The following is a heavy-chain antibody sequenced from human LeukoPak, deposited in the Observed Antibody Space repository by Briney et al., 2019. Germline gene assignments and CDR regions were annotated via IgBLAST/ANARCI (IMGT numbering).Heavy chain of an antibody. J-gene: IGHJ5*02. D-gene: IGHD3-22*01. CDR1: GFTVSSNY. CDR3: ARGPRSSGYHGWFDP. CDR2: IYSGGST. V-gene: IGHV3-53*01. Sequence: GGSLRLSCAASGFTVSSNYMSWVRQAPGKGLEWVSAIYSGGSTYYAASVKGRFTISRDNSKNTLYLQMNSLRAEDTAVYYCARGPRSSGYHGWFDPWGQGTLVTVSS.